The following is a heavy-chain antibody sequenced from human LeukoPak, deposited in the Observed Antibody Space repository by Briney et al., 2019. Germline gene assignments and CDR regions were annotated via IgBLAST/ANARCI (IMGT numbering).Heavy chain of an antibody. Sequence: PSETLSLTCTVSGGSITSYYWSWIRQPPGKGLEWIGHIYSSGSTTYNPSLRSRVTISVDTSKNQFSLRLTSVTAADTAVYYCARVRRGAYCGGDCYSDNWFDPWGQGTLVTVSS. D-gene: IGHD2-21*02. CDR3: ARVRRGAYCGGDCYSDNWFDP. CDR2: IYSSGST. V-gene: IGHV4-59*08. J-gene: IGHJ5*02. CDR1: GGSITSYY.